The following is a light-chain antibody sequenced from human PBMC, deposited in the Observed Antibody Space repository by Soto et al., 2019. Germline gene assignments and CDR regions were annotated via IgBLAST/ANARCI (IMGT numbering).Light chain of an antibody. CDR1: QSVSTR. CDR2: GAT. CDR3: QQTYSTPLT. V-gene: IGKV3-15*01. J-gene: IGKJ4*01. Sequence: EIVMTPSPATLSVSPGARVTLSCRASQSVSTRLAWYQHKPGQSPRLLISGATTGATGIPPRFSASGSGTDFTLSINSLLPEDLATYYLQQTYSTPLTIGGGTKVEIK.